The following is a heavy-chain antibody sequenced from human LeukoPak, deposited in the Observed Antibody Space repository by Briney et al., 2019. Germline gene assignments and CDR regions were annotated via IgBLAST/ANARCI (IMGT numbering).Heavy chain of an antibody. CDR2: IWYDGSNK. J-gene: IGHJ1*01. D-gene: IGHD6-13*01. V-gene: IGHV3-33*08. CDR1: GFTFSSSG. Sequence: GGSLRLSCAASGFTFSSSGMHWVRQAPGKGLEWVAVIWYDGSNKYYADSVKGRFTISRDNSKNTLYLQMNSLRAEDTAVYYCARDFQQLEEYFQHWGQGTLVTVSS. CDR3: ARDFQQLEEYFQH.